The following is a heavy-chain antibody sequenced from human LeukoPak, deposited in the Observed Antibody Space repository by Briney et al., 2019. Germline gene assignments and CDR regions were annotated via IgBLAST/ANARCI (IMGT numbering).Heavy chain of an antibody. CDR1: GFTFSNAW. Sequence: KTGGSLRLSCAASGFTFSNAWMSWVRQAPGKGREWVGRIKSKTDGGTTDYAAPVKGRFTISRDDSKNTLYLQMSSLKTEDTAVYYCTTDSGPAGYSSGWYDYWGQGTLVTVSS. J-gene: IGHJ4*02. V-gene: IGHV3-15*01. CDR2: IKSKTDGGTT. D-gene: IGHD6-19*01. CDR3: TTDSGPAGYSSGWYDY.